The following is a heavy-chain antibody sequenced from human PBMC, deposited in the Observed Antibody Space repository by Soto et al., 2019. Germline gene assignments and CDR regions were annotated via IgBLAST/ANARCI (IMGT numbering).Heavy chain of an antibody. CDR2: IFSDGNT. CDR3: ARRALTPAFVDY. CDR1: GFTVSTNY. J-gene: IGHJ4*02. V-gene: IGHV3-66*01. Sequence: EVQLMESGGGLVQPGGSLRLSCAASGFTVSTNYMNWVRQAPGKGLEWVSVIFSDGNTYYADSVKGRFTISRDNSKNTVYFQMNSLRAEDTAVYFCARRALTPAFVDYWGQGTLVTVSS. D-gene: IGHD3-10*01.